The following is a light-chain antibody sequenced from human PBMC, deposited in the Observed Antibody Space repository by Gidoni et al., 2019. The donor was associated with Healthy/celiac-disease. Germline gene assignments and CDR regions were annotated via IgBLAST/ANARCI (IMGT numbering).Light chain of an antibody. V-gene: IGKV3-15*01. CDR1: QSVNSN. Sequence: IVMTQSPATLSVSPGDRATLSCRASQSVNSNLAWYQQTPGQAPSLLIYCASTRATGIPARFSGSGYGSAFSLTISSLQSEDFAVYYCQQYNNWPPTFGQGTKVEIK. CDR2: CAS. CDR3: QQYNNWPPT. J-gene: IGKJ1*01.